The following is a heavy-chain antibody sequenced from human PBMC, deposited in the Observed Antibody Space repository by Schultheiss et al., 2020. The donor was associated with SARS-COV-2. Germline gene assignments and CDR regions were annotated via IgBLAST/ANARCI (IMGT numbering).Heavy chain of an antibody. V-gene: IGHV4-59*08. J-gene: IGHJ3*02. CDR1: GGSINNYY. D-gene: IGHD3-16*02. CDR3: ARRYSGDAFDI. CDR2: MSYSGST. Sequence: SETLSLTCTVSGGSINNYYWSWIRQPPGKGLECIGYMSYSGSTKYNPSLKSRVTISVDTSKNQFSLKLSSVTAADTAVYYCARRYSGDAFDIWGQGTMVTVSS.